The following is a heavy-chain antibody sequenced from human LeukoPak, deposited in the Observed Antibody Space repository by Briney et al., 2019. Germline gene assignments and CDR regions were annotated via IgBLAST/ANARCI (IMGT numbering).Heavy chain of an antibody. V-gene: IGHV4-4*02. CDR3: ARNYYDSSGYYYGW. CDR2: IYHSGNA. D-gene: IGHD3-22*01. Sequence: SETLSLTCAVSGGSISSNNWWSWVRQPPGKGLEWIGEIYHSGNANYNPSLKTRVTMSVDKSKKQFSLKLSSVTAADTAVYYCARNYYDSSGYYYGWWGQGTLVTVSS. CDR1: GGSISSNNW. J-gene: IGHJ4*02.